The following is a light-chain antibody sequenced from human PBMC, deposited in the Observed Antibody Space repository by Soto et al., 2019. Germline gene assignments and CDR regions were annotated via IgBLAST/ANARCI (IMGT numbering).Light chain of an antibody. CDR2: DNT. J-gene: IGLJ2*01. Sequence: QSALRQPSSVSGAPGQRVTISCTGSRSNIGAGYDVHWYQQLPGTVPKLLIYDNTNRPSGVPDRFSASKSGTSASLAISGLQAEDEADYYCQSYDNSLSGVVFGGGTKLTVL. CDR1: RSNIGAGYD. V-gene: IGLV1-40*01. CDR3: QSYDNSLSGVV.